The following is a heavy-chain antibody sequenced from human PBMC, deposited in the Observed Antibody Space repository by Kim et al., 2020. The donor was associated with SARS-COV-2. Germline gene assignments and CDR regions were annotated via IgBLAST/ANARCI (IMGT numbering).Heavy chain of an antibody. CDR1: GFTFSSYA. V-gene: IGHV3-64*01. D-gene: IGHD3-10*01. CDR2: ISSNGGST. J-gene: IGHJ4*02. Sequence: GGSLRLSCAASGFTFSSYAMHWVRQAPGKGLEYVSAISSNGGSTYYANSVKGRFTISRDNSKNTLYLQMGSLRAEDMAVYYCARVEGLLWFGELGYWDQGTLVTVSS. CDR3: ARVEGLLWFGELGY.